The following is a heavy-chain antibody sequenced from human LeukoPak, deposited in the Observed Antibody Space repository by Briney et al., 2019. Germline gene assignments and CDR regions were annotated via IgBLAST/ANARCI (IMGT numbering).Heavy chain of an antibody. CDR3: AGAMVRGVFDY. CDR1: GYPISSGYY. D-gene: IGHD3-10*01. J-gene: IGHJ4*02. V-gene: IGHV4-38-2*02. Sequence: SETLSLTCTVSGYPISSGYYWGWIRQPPGKGLEWIGSIYHSGSTYYNPSLKSRVTISVDTSKNQFSLKLSSVTAADTAVYYCAGAMVRGVFDYWGQGTLVTVSS. CDR2: IYHSGST.